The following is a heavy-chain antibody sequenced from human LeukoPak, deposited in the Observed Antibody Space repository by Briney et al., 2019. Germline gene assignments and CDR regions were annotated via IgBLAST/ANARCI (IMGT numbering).Heavy chain of an antibody. V-gene: IGHV5-51*01. D-gene: IGHD6-13*01. Sequence: GESLKISCKGSGYSFTSYWIGWVRQMPGKGLEWMGIIYPGDSDTRYSPSFQGLVTISADKSISTAYLQWSSLKASDTAMYYCARLGRVAAAGTGFDYWGQGTLVTVSS. J-gene: IGHJ4*02. CDR1: GYSFTSYW. CDR3: ARLGRVAAAGTGFDY. CDR2: IYPGDSDT.